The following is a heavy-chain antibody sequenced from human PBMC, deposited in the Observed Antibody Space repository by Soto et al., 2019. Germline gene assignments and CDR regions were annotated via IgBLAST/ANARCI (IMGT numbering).Heavy chain of an antibody. V-gene: IGHV2-5*02. CDR2: IFWDDEK. J-gene: IGHJ4*02. D-gene: IGHD5-12*01. CDR3: APRSRRYAYYVDQ. Sequence: QITLKESGPALVRPTQTLTLTCAFSGFSLTTRGVAVGSIRQPPGKPLEWLALIFWDDEKSYSPSRRRRLNITDDTSKDQVVLTMPNMDPVDPATYYCAPRSRRYAYYVDQWRQGTLLTVSS. CDR1: GFSLTTRGVA.